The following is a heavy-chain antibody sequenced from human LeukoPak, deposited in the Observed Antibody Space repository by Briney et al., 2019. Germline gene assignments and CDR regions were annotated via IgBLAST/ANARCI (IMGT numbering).Heavy chain of an antibody. V-gene: IGHV3-7*03. CDR3: ARDRGYDFWSGYPTWFDP. D-gene: IGHD3-3*01. Sequence: GGSLRLSCAASGFTFSSYWMGWVRQAPGKRLEWVANMNIDGSEKYYADSAKGRFTISRDNARNSVYLQMNSLRVEDTAMYYCARDRGYDFWSGYPTWFDPWGQGTLVTVSS. CDR2: MNIDGSEK. CDR1: GFTFSSYW. J-gene: IGHJ5*02.